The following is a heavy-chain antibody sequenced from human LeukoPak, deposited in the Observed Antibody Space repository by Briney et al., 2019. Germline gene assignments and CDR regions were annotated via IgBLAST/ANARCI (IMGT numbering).Heavy chain of an antibody. CDR1: GFTFSSYW. V-gene: IGHV3-74*01. D-gene: IGHD6-19*01. CDR2: INSDGSST. Sequence: GGSLRLSCAASGFTFSSYWMHWVRQAPGKGLVWVSRINSDGSSTSYADSVKGRFTISRDNAKNTLYLQMNSLRAEDTAVYYCAREARQWLVLRGNWFDPWGQGTLVTVSS. CDR3: AREARQWLVLRGNWFDP. J-gene: IGHJ5*02.